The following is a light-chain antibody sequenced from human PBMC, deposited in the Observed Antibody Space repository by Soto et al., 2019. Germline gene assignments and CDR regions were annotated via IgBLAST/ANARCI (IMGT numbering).Light chain of an antibody. Sequence: QSALSQPASVSGSPGQSITISCTGSASDVGSYNLVSWYQQHPGKAPKLVIYEVTKRPSGISSRFSGSKSGITASLTISGLQAEDGGDYYCCSYAGSSTSLYVFGTGTKVTVL. CDR2: EVT. CDR1: ASDVGSYNL. CDR3: CSYAGSSTSLYV. V-gene: IGLV2-23*02. J-gene: IGLJ1*01.